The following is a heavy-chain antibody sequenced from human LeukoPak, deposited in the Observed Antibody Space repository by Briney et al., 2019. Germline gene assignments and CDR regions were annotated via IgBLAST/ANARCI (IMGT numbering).Heavy chain of an antibody. CDR1: GYSISSGYY. J-gene: IGHJ4*02. CDR2: IYHSGST. CDR3: ARSLIYDYVWGSYRLFDY. V-gene: IGHV4-38-2*02. D-gene: IGHD3-16*02. Sequence: SETLSLTCTVSGYSISSGYYWGWIRQPPGKGLEWIGSIYHSGSTYYNPSLKSRVTISVDTSKNQFSLKLSSVTAADTAVYYCARSLIYDYVWGSYRLFDYWGQGTLVTVSS.